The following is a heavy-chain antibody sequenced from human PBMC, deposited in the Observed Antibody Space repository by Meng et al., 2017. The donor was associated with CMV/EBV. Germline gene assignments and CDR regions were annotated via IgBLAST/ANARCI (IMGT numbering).Heavy chain of an antibody. J-gene: IGHJ4*02. CDR2: IYSGGST. D-gene: IGHD4-23*01. CDR1: GFTVSSNY. Sequence: GESLKISCAASGFTVSSNYMSWVRQAPGKGLEWVSVIYSGGSTYYADSVKGRFTISRDNSKNSLYLQMNSLRTEDTALYYCAKDISYGGNGPFDYWGQGTLVTVSS. V-gene: IGHV3-53*05. CDR3: AKDISYGGNGPFDY.